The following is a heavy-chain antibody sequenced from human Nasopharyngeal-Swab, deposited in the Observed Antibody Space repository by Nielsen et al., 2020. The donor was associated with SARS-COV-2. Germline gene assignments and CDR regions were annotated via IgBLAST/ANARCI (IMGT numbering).Heavy chain of an antibody. V-gene: IGHV4-39*01. J-gene: IGHJ2*01. CDR2: IYYSGST. Sequence: SETLSLTCTVSGGSISSSSYYWGWIRQPPGKGREWIGSIYYSGSTYYNPSLKSRVTISVDTSKNQFSLKLSSVTAADTAVYYCARGRYSSSWYGLIWYFDLWGRGTLVTVSS. D-gene: IGHD6-13*01. CDR3: ARGRYSSSWYGLIWYFDL. CDR1: GGSISSSSYY.